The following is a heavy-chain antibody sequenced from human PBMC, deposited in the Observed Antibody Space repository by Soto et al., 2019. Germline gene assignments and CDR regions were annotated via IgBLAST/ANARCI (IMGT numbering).Heavy chain of an antibody. CDR3: ARRATYYHYFDY. CDR2: MNPNSGNT. J-gene: IGHJ4*02. D-gene: IGHD3-16*01. CDR1: GYTFTSYD. V-gene: IGHV1-8*01. Sequence: ASVKVSCKASGYTFTSYDINWVRQATGQGFEWMGWMNPNSGNTGYAQKFQGRVTMTRDTSITTAYMELSSLTSEDTAVYYCARRATYYHYFDYWGQGTLVTVSS.